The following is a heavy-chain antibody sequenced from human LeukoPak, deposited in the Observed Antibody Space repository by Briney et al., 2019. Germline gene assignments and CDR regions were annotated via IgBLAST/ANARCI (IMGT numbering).Heavy chain of an antibody. CDR2: IYYSGST. D-gene: IGHD2-2*01. V-gene: IGHV4-39*07. J-gene: IGHJ5*02. Sequence: SETLSLTCTVSGGSISSSSYYWGWIRQPPGKGLEWIGSIYYSGSTYYNPSLKSRVTISVDTSKNQFSLKLSSVTAADTAVYYCARVIVVVPAASNWFDPWGQGTLVTVSS. CDR1: GGSISSSSYY. CDR3: ARVIVVVPAASNWFDP.